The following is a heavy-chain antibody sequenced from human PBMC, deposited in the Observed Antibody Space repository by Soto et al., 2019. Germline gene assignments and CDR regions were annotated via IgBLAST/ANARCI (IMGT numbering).Heavy chain of an antibody. CDR2: IYYSGST. CDR1: GGSISSGGYY. V-gene: IGHV4-31*03. Sequence: SETLSLTCTVSGGSISSGGYYWIWIRQHPGKGLEWIGYIYYSGSTYYNPSLKSRVTISVDTSKNQFSLKLSSVTAADTAVYYCARDDYYSSGRRSFDYWGQGTLVTVSS. J-gene: IGHJ4*02. CDR3: ARDDYYSSGRRSFDY. D-gene: IGHD3-22*01.